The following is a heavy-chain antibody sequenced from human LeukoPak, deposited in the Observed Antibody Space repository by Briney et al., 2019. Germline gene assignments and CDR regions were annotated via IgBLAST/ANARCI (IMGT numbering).Heavy chain of an antibody. Sequence: SETLSLTCTVSGGSISSSSYYWGWIRQPPGTGLEWIGNIYYSGSTYYNPSLKSRVTISVDTSKNQFSLKLSSVTAADTAVYYCARRGVAATTTFDYWGQGTLVTVSS. CDR3: ARRGVAATTTFDY. J-gene: IGHJ4*02. V-gene: IGHV4-39*01. D-gene: IGHD2-15*01. CDR2: IYYSGST. CDR1: GGSISSSSYY.